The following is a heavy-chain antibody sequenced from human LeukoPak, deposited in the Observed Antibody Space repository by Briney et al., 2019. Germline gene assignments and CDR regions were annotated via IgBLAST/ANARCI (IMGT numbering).Heavy chain of an antibody. CDR2: IYYSGST. J-gene: IGHJ5*02. D-gene: IGHD3-10*01. CDR3: ARGITMVRGGWFDP. CDR1: GGSISSGGYS. Sequence: PSETLSLTCAVSGGSISSGGYSWSWIRQPPGKGLEWIGYIYYSGSTYYNPSLKSRVTISVDTSKNQFSLKLSSVTAADTAVYYCARGITMVRGGWFDPWGQGTLVTVSS. V-gene: IGHV4-30-4*07.